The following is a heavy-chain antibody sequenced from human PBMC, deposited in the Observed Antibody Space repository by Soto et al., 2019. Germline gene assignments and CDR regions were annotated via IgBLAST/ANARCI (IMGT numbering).Heavy chain of an antibody. V-gene: IGHV3-9*01. CDR1: GFTFDDYA. D-gene: IGHD6-19*01. CDR3: AKDMGAVAGLGAFDI. Sequence: EVQLVESGGGLVQPGRSLRLSCAASGFTFDDYAMHWVRQAPGKGLEWVSGISWNSGSIGYADSVKGRFTISRDNAKNSLYLQMNSLRAEDTALYYCAKDMGAVAGLGAFDIWGQGTMVTVS. CDR2: ISWNSGSI. J-gene: IGHJ3*02.